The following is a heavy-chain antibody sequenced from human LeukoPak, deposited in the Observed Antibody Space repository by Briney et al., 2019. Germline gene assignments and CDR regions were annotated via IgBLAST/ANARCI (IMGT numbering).Heavy chain of an antibody. Sequence: SETLSLTCTVSGGSISSYYWSWIRQPPGKGLEWIGYIYFSGSTSYNPSLKSRVTISVDTSKNQFSLKLSSVTAADTAVYYCARAPLRYFDWLLVPYGMDVWGQGTTVTVSS. CDR1: GGSISSYY. CDR2: IYFSGST. J-gene: IGHJ6*02. CDR3: ARAPLRYFDWLLVPYGMDV. V-gene: IGHV4-59*12. D-gene: IGHD3-9*01.